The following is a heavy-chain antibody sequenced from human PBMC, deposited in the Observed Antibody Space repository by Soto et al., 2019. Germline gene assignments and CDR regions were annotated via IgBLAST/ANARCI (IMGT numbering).Heavy chain of an antibody. CDR3: ARWGGPFPQYSSGSPVGY. J-gene: IGHJ4*02. V-gene: IGHV4-39*01. Sequence: SETLSLTCTVSGGSISSSSYYWGWIRQPPGKGLEWIGSIYYSGSTYYNPSLKSRVTISVDTSKNQFSLKLSSVTAADTAVYYCARWGGPFPQYSSGSPVGYWGQGTLVTVSS. CDR1: GGSISSSSYY. CDR2: IYYSGST. D-gene: IGHD6-19*01.